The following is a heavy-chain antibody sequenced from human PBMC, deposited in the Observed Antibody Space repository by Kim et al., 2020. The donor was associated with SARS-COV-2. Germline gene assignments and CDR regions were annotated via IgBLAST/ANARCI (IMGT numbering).Heavy chain of an antibody. Sequence: SETLSLTCTVSGRSISSHYFHLVRQSPGKGLDRIGSGSNGESTNPNPYPTSRDTISVVTSTNQISLTLISMTAADTAVTDCSRDHPVGRLYPAIVYSDL. CDR2: GSNGEST. CDR3: SRDHPVGRLYPAIVYSDL. J-gene: IGHJ2*01. CDR1: GRSISSHY. D-gene: IGHD1-26*01. V-gene: IGHV4-59*11.